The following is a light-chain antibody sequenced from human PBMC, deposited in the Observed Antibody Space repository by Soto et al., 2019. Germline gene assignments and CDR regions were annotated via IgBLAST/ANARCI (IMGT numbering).Light chain of an antibody. J-gene: IGKJ2*01. CDR3: QQSFRTPQL. Sequence: DIQVTQSPSSLSASVGDTVSITCRASQNIDKYLNWYQQKPGKAPEVLIYGASSLESGVPSRFSGSGSGRDFTLTITSLRPEDFATYYCQQSFRTPQLFGQGTKSEI. CDR2: GAS. CDR1: QNIDKY. V-gene: IGKV1-39*01.